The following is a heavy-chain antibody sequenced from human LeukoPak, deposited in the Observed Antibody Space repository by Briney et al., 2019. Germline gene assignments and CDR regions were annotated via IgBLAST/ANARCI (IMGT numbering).Heavy chain of an antibody. CDR3: ARDQSAGYSSNDFDY. CDR1: GFTFDDYG. J-gene: IGHJ4*02. Sequence: PGGSLRLSCAASGFTFDDYGMSWVRQAPGKGLEWVSGINWNGGSTGYADSVKCRFTISRDNAKNSLYLQMNSLRAEDTALYYCARDQSAGYSSNDFDYWGQGTLVTVSS. V-gene: IGHV3-20*04. D-gene: IGHD6-13*01. CDR2: INWNGGST.